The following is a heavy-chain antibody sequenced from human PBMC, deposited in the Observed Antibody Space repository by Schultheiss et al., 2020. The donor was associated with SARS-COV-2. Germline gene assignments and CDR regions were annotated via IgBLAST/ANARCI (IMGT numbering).Heavy chain of an antibody. D-gene: IGHD6-13*01. Sequence: ASVKVSCKASGYTFTGYYMHWVRQAPGQGLEWMGRINPNSGGTNYAQKFQGRVTMTRDTSISTAYMELSRLRSDDTAVYYCARSEYSSSWYGGNWFDPWGQGTLVTVSS. CDR3: ARSEYSSSWYGGNWFDP. V-gene: IGHV1-2*06. CDR1: GYTFTGYY. CDR2: INPNSGGT. J-gene: IGHJ5*02.